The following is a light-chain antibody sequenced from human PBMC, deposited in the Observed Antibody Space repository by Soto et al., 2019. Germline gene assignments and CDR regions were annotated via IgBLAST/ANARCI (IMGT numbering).Light chain of an antibody. CDR1: QSVSSY. V-gene: IGKV3-11*01. J-gene: IGKJ2*01. CDR2: DAS. Sequence: EIVLTQSPATLSLSPGERATLSCRASQSVSSYLAWYQQKPGQAPRLLIYDASNRATGIPARFSGSGSGTDFTRTIISLEPEDFAVYYCQQRSNWPQYTFGQGTKLEIK. CDR3: QQRSNWPQYT.